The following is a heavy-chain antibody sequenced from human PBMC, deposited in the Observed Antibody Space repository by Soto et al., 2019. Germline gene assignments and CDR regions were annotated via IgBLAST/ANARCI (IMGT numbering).Heavy chain of an antibody. CDR1: GYTFTSYA. J-gene: IGHJ4*02. D-gene: IGHD3-10*01. Sequence: QVQLVQSGAEEKKPGASVKVSCKASGYTFTSYAMHWVRQAPGQRLEWMGWINAGNGNTKYSQKFQGRVTITRDTSASTAYMELSSLRSEDTAVYYCARGGDITMVRGVIWPFDYWGQGTLVTVSS. CDR2: INAGNGNT. CDR3: ARGGDITMVRGVIWPFDY. V-gene: IGHV1-3*05.